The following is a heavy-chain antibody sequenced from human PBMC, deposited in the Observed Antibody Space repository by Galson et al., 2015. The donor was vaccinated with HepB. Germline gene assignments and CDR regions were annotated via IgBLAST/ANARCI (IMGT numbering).Heavy chain of an antibody. Sequence: SLRLSCAASGFTFSSYAMSWVRQAPGKGLEWVSAISGSGGSTYYADSVKGRFTISRDNSKNTLYLQMNSLRAEDTAVYYCARFDYYDSSGYYFPNDDYWGQGTLVTVSS. CDR2: ISGSGGST. D-gene: IGHD3-22*01. J-gene: IGHJ4*02. CDR1: GFTFSSYA. V-gene: IGHV3-23*01. CDR3: ARFDYYDSSGYYFPNDDY.